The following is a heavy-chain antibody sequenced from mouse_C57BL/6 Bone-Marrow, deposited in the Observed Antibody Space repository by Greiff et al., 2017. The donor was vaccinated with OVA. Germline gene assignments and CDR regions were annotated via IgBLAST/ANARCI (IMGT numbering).Heavy chain of an antibody. J-gene: IGHJ2*01. CDR3: ARPLGWTARAIYYFDF. CDR1: GYSFTDYN. Sequence: VQLQQSGPELVKPGASVKISCKASGYSFTDYNMNWVKQSIGKSLEWIGVINPNYGTTSYNQKFKGKATLTVDQSSSTAYMQLNSLTSEDTAVYYCARPLGWTARAIYYFDFWGKGTTLTVSS. V-gene: IGHV1-39*01. D-gene: IGHD3-2*01. CDR2: INPNYGTT.